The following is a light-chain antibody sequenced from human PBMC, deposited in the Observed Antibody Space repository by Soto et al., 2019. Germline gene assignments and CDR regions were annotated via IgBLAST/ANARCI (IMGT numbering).Light chain of an antibody. CDR3: QQYNNWPPYT. J-gene: IGKJ2*01. CDR2: GAS. V-gene: IGKV3-15*01. Sequence: EIVMTQSPATLSVSPGERATLSCRASQSVSSNLAWYQQKPGQAPRLLIYGASTRATGIPARFSGSGSGTEFTIPISSLQSEDFAVYYCQQYNNWPPYTFGQGTKLKIK. CDR1: QSVSSN.